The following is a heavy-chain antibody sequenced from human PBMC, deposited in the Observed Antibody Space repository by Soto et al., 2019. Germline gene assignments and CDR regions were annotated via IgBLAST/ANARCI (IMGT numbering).Heavy chain of an antibody. CDR3: ARSYAPGFDY. V-gene: IGHV4-61*05. Sequence: SETLSLTCTVSSGSISSTIYSWDWIRQPPGKGLEWIGYIYYSGSTNYNPSLKSRGTISVDTSKNQFSLKLSSVTAADTSLFFCARSYAPGFDYSGQGTLVTVSS. CDR1: SGSISSTIYS. D-gene: IGHD1-26*01. J-gene: IGHJ4*02. CDR2: IYYSGST.